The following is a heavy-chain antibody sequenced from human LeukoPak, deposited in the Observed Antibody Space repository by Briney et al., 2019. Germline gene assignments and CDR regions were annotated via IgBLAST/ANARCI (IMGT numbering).Heavy chain of an antibody. CDR1: GFTFSNYN. Sequence: QPGGSLRLSCAASGFTFSNYNMNWVRQAQGKGLEWVSYISSSGSTIHYADSVKGRFAISRDNAKNSLYLQMNSLRVEDTAVYYCFGSGSSFDHWGQGTLVTVSS. V-gene: IGHV3-48*04. CDR2: ISSSGSTI. D-gene: IGHD1-26*01. J-gene: IGHJ4*02. CDR3: FGSGSSFDH.